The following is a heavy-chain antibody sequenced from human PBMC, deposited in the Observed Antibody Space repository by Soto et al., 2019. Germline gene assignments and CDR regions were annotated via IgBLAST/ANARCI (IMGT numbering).Heavy chain of an antibody. V-gene: IGHV5-51*01. D-gene: IGHD6-13*01. CDR1: GYSFTSYW. CDR2: IYPGDSDT. Sequence: PGESLKISCKGSGYSFTSYWIGWVRQMPGKGLEWMGIIYPGDSDTRYSPSFQGQVTISADKSISTAYLQWSSLKASDTAMYYCARLEISFSSSLRPAIIFYYYYGMDVWGQGTTVTVSS. CDR3: ARLEISFSSSLRPAIIFYYYYGMDV. J-gene: IGHJ6*02.